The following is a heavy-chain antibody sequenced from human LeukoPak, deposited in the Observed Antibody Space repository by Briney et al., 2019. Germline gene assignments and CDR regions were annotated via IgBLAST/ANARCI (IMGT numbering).Heavy chain of an antibody. J-gene: IGHJ4*02. CDR3: ARVSLPYYDFWSGYTYYFDY. CDR1: GYTFTGYY. CDR2: ISAYNGNT. D-gene: IGHD3-3*01. V-gene: IGHV1-18*04. Sequence: ASVKVSCKASGYTFTGYYMHWVRQAPGQGLEWMGWISAYNGNTNYAQKLQGRVTMTTDTSTSTAYMELRSLRSDDTAVYYCARVSLPYYDFWSGYTYYFDYWGQGTLVTVSS.